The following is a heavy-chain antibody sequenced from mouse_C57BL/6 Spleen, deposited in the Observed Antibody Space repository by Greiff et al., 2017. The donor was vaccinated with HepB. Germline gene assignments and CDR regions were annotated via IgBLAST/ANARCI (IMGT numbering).Heavy chain of an antibody. CDR1: GFTFSSYA. D-gene: IGHD4-1*01. CDR3: TREGNWGHYFDY. J-gene: IGHJ2*01. V-gene: IGHV5-9-1*02. Sequence: DVHLVESGEGLVKPGGSLKLSCAASGFTFSSYAMSWVRQTPEKRLEWVAYISSGGDYIYYADTVKGRFTISRDNARNTLYLQMSSLKSEDTAMYYCTREGNWGHYFDYWGQGTTLTVSS. CDR2: ISSGGDYI.